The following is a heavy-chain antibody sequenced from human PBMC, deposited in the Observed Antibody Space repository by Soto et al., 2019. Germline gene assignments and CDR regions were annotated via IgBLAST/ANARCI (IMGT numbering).Heavy chain of an antibody. CDR2: ISGSGSRT. CDR3: AKDVALAVAAPNYFDY. Sequence: GGSLRLSCAASGFTFSSYAMSWVRQAPGKGLEWVSSISGSGSRTYYADSVKGRFTISRDNSKNTLWLQMNSLRAEDTALYYCAKDVALAVAAPNYFDYWGQGTLVTVSS. J-gene: IGHJ4*02. V-gene: IGHV3-23*01. D-gene: IGHD6-19*01. CDR1: GFTFSSYA.